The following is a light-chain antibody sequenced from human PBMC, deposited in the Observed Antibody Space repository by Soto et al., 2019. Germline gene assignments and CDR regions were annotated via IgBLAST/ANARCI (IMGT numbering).Light chain of an antibody. J-gene: IGKJ3*01. V-gene: IGKV1-5*03. Sequence: DIPMTQSPSTLSASVGDRVTITCRASQSINSWLAWYEQKPGKAPRLLIYRASSLDGGVASRFSGSGSGAESTLTISSRQPDHFATYYCQDYDSYSGTFGPGTKVDIK. CDR1: QSINSW. CDR2: RAS. CDR3: QDYDSYSGT.